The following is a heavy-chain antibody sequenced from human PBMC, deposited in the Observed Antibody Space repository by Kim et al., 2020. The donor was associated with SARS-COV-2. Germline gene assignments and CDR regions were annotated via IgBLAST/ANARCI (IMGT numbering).Heavy chain of an antibody. CDR2: LYSDAGST. V-gene: IGHV3-74*01. J-gene: IGHJ3*02. D-gene: IGHD5-12*01. CDR1: GFTFSAYS. Sequence: GGSLRLSCAASGFTFSAYSMSWVRQAPGKGLVWVSRLYSDAGSTDYADSVKGRFTISRDNAKNTLYLQMNSLRVDDTAVYYCVTGGLDAVANVFAFDIWG. CDR3: VTGGLDAVANVFAFDI.